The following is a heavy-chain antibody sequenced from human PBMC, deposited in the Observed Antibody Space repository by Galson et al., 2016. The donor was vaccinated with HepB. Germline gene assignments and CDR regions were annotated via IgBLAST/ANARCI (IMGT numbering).Heavy chain of an antibody. CDR2: ISSDGSNQ. CDR3: ARRHEYCPPVGCSVDY. V-gene: IGHV3-30-3*01. D-gene: IGHD2/OR15-2a*01. CDR1: GFTFSTSA. Sequence: SLRLSCAASGFTFSTSAVHWVRQAPGTGLEWVAVISSDGSNQFYADSVTGRFTISRDNSNSMLFLQMSSLRADDTAVYYCARRHEYCPPVGCSVDYWGQGTLVSVSS. J-gene: IGHJ4*02.